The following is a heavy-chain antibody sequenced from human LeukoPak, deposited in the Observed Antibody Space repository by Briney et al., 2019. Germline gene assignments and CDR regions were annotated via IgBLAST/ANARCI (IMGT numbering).Heavy chain of an antibody. CDR3: AKATSYDILTGYYDY. CDR2: IKQDGSEK. D-gene: IGHD3-9*01. V-gene: IGHV3-7*03. Sequence: GGSMRLSCAASGFTFSSYWMSWVRQAQGKGLEWVANIKQDGSEKYYVDSGKGRLTISRDNAKNSLYLQMNSLRAEDTPLYYCAKATSYDILTGYYDYWGQGTLVTVSS. CDR1: GFTFSSYW. J-gene: IGHJ4*02.